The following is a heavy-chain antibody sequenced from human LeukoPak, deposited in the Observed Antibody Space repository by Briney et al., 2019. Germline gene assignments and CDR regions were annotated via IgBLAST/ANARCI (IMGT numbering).Heavy chain of an antibody. Sequence: PGGSLRLSCAASGFTYSSYSMNWVRQAPGKGLEWVPYISSSSSTIYYADSVRGRFTISRDNAKNSLYLQMNSLRAEDTAVYYCARAPYYYDSSGYKLDYWGQGTLVTVSS. D-gene: IGHD3-22*01. V-gene: IGHV3-48*01. J-gene: IGHJ4*02. CDR3: ARAPYYYDSSGYKLDY. CDR2: ISSSSSTI. CDR1: GFTYSSYS.